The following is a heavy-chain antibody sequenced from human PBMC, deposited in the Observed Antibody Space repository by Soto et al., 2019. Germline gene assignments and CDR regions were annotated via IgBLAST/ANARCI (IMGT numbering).Heavy chain of an antibody. CDR1: GVSFSSYY. V-gene: IGHV4-59*01. CDR3: ARLDGAVAAGY. D-gene: IGHD6-19*01. Sequence: QVQLQESGPGLVKPSETLSLTCAVSGVSFSSYYWTWIRQPPGKGLEWIAYISYSGSTNYNPSLKSRVTISGDTSKNQFSLKLTSVTTADTAVYYCARLDGAVAAGYWGQGTLVTVSS. J-gene: IGHJ4*02. CDR2: ISYSGST.